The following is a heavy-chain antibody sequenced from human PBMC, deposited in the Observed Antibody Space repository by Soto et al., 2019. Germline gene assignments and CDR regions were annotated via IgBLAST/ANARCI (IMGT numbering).Heavy chain of an antibody. D-gene: IGHD2-15*01. J-gene: IGHJ4*02. CDR2: IYSGGST. Sequence: EVQLVESGGGLVQPGGSLRLSCAASGFTVIDSYMNWVRQAPGKGLEWVSVIYSGGSTSYADSAKGRFAISRDNSKNTLYLQMNSLRAEDTAVYYCARTSRPNCSGGTCYFDYWGQGTLVTVSS. V-gene: IGHV3-66*01. CDR1: GFTVIDSY. CDR3: ARTSRPNCSGGTCYFDY.